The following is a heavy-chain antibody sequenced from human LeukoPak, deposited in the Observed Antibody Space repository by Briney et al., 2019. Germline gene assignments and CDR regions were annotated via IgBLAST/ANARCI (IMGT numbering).Heavy chain of an antibody. D-gene: IGHD3-10*01. CDR1: GFTFSSYA. CDR2: ISGSGGST. V-gene: IGHV3-23*01. J-gene: IGHJ3*02. CDR3: AIDTLYGSGSYAFDI. Sequence: GGSLRLSCAASGFTFSSYAMSWVRQAPGKGLEWVSAISGSGGSTYYADSAKGRFTISRDNSKNTLYLQMNSLRAEDTAVYYCAIDTLYGSGSYAFDIWGQGTMVTVSS.